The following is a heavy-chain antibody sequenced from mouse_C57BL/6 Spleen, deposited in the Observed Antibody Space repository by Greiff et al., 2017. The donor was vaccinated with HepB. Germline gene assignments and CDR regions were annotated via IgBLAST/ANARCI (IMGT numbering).Heavy chain of an antibody. V-gene: IGHV5-17*01. D-gene: IGHD2-4*01. Sequence: EVQGVESGGGLVKPGGSLKLSCAASGFTFSDYGMHWVRQAPEKGLEWVAYISSGSSTIYYAETVKGRFTISRDNAKNTLFLQMTSLRSEDTAMYYCARPVYYDYDEGPWFAYWGQGTLVTVSA. J-gene: IGHJ3*01. CDR1: GFTFSDYG. CDR2: ISSGSSTI. CDR3: ARPVYYDYDEGPWFAY.